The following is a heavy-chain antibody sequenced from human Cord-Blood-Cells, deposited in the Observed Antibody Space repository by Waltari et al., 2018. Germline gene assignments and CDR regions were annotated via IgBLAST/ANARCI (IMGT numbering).Heavy chain of an antibody. J-gene: IGHJ5*02. CDR2: IYYSGAP. CDR3: AAGMAAAGTRWFDP. CDR1: GGSISSSSYY. Sequence: QLQLQESGPGLVKPSETLSLTCTVSGGSISSSSYYCGWIRQPPGKGLGWIGSIYYSGAPHCNPSLKIGVTISVDTSKNQFARKLSSVTAADTGVYYCAAGMAAAGTRWFDPWGQGTLVTVSS. V-gene: IGHV4-39*01. D-gene: IGHD6-13*01.